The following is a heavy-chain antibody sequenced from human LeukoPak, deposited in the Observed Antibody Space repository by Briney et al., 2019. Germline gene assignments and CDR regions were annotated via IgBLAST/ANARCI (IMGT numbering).Heavy chain of an antibody. V-gene: IGHV1-69*04. CDR3: ARDRGAAAGHFDY. D-gene: IGHD6-13*01. CDR1: GGTFSSYA. CDR2: IIPILGIA. J-gene: IGHJ4*02. Sequence: SGKVSCKASGGTFSSYAISWVRQAPGQGLEWMGRIIPILGIANYAQKFQGRVTITADKSTSTAYMELSSLRSEDTAVYYCARDRGAAAGHFDYWGQGTLVTVSS.